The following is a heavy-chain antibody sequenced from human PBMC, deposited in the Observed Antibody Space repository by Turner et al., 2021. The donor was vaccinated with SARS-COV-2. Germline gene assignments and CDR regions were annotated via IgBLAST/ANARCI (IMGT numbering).Heavy chain of an antibody. V-gene: IGHV3-23*01. J-gene: IGHJ4*02. CDR3: AKAQLGYYLGVDY. Sequence: EVQLLESGGGLVQPGGSLRLSCAASGFTFSSYVMSWVRQAPGKGLEWVSSISVSGGSTYYADSVKCRFTISRDNSKNTLYLQMNSLRAEDTAVYYCAKAQLGYYLGVDYWGQGTLVTVSS. CDR2: ISVSGGST. D-gene: IGHD3-3*01. CDR1: GFTFSSYV.